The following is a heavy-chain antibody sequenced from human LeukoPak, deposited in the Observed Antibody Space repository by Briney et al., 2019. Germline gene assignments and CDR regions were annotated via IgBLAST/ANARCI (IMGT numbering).Heavy chain of an antibody. CDR2: IYYSGST. V-gene: IGHV4-59*08. CDR3: ARADYDILTGLDY. D-gene: IGHD3-9*01. CDR1: GGSISSYY. Sequence: SETLSLTCTVSGGSISSYYWSWIRQPPGKGLEWIGYIYYSGSTNYNPSLKSRVTISVDTSKNQFSLKLSSVTAADTAAYYCARADYDILTGLDYWGQGTLVTVSS. J-gene: IGHJ4*02.